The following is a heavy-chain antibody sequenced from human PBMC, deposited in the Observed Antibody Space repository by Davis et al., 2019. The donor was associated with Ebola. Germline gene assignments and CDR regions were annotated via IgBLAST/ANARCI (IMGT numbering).Heavy chain of an antibody. V-gene: IGHV1-69*13. D-gene: IGHD6-13*01. CDR2: IIPIFGTA. CDR1: GGTFSSYA. J-gene: IGHJ6*02. Sequence: SVKVSCKASGGTFSSYAISWVRQAPGQGLEWMGGIIPIFGTANYAQKFQGRVTITADESTSTAYMELSSLRSEDTAVYYCARGDRGIAAAAAPSYYYYGMDVWGQGTTVTVSS. CDR3: ARGDRGIAAAAAPSYYYYGMDV.